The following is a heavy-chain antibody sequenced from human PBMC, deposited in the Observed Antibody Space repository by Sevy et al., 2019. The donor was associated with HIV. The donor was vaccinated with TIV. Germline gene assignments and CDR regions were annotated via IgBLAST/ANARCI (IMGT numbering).Heavy chain of an antibody. CDR3: AVGWHFDH. V-gene: IGHV4-39*01. CDR1: GASMTSSNYY. Sequence: SETLSLTCTVSGASMTSSNYYWTWIRQPPGKGLQWIGTVYYSGSTYSNPSLKSRVSIDVDTSKNQFSLHLTSVTAADTSIYYCAVGWHFDHWGQGTLVTVSS. CDR2: VYYSGST. J-gene: IGHJ4*02. D-gene: IGHD1-26*01.